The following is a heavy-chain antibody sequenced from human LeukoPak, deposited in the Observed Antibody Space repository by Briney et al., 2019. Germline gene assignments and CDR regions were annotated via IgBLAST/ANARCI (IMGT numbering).Heavy chain of an antibody. V-gene: IGHV1-46*03. D-gene: IGHD3-9*01. CDR1: GYTLTSYY. J-gene: IGHJ5*02. Sequence: ASVKVSCKASGYTLTSYYMHWVRQAPGQGLEWMGIINPSGGSTSYAQKFQGRGTMTRDTSPSTVYMELSSLRSEDTAVYYCARGSGILSDYDILTGSGWFDPRGEATLVTVTA. CDR3: ARGSGILSDYDILTGSGWFDP. CDR2: INPSGGST.